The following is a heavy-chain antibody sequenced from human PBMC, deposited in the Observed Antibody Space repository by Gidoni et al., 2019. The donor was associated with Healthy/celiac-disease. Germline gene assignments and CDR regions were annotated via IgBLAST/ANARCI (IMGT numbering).Heavy chain of an antibody. V-gene: IGHV1-69*06. D-gene: IGHD3-10*01. CDR3: ARSALNCYGSGSDLFDY. Sequence: QAQLVQSGAEVQKPGSSVKVSCKASGGTFSSYAISWVRQAPRQGLEWMGGIIPSFGTANYAQKFQGRVTITADKATSTAYMELSSLRSEDTAVYYCARSALNCYGSGSDLFDYWGQGTLVTVSS. J-gene: IGHJ4*02. CDR1: GGTFSSYA. CDR2: IIPSFGTA.